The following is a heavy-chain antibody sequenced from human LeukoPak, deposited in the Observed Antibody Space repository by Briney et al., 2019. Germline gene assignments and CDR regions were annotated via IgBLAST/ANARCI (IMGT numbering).Heavy chain of an antibody. CDR1: GGTFSSYA. V-gene: IGHV1-69*04. CDR3: AAQSWGGEGVDY. CDR2: IIPILGIA. D-gene: IGHD3-16*01. J-gene: IGHJ4*02. Sequence: SVKVSCKASGGTFSSYAISWVRQAPGQGLEWMGRIIPILGIANYAQKFQGRVTITADKSTSTAYMELSRLRSEATAVYNCAAQSWGGEGVDYWGQGTLVTVSS.